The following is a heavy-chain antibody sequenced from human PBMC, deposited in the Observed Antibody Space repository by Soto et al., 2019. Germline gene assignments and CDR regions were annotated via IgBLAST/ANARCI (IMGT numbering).Heavy chain of an antibody. J-gene: IGHJ5*02. CDR3: TTGPSGYGGNSVNPP. Sequence: GGSLRLSCAASGFTFSNAWMNWVRQAPGKGLEWVGRIKSKTDGGTTDYAAPVKGRFTISRDDSKNTLYLQMNSLKTEDTAVYYCTTGPSGYGGNSVNPPWGQGTLVTVS. CDR1: GFTFSNAW. CDR2: IKSKTDGGTT. D-gene: IGHD4-17*01. V-gene: IGHV3-15*07.